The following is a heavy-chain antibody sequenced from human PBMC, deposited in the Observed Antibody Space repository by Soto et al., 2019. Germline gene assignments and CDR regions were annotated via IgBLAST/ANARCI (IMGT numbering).Heavy chain of an antibody. J-gene: IGHJ4*02. D-gene: IGHD6-6*01. V-gene: IGHV3-30*18. CDR2: ISYDGSNK. CDR3: AKDRVSEYSSSGVLAPPDY. Sequence: GGSLRLSCAASGFTFSSYGMHWVRQAPGKGLEWVAVISYDGSNKYYADSVKGRFTISRDNSKNTLYLQMNSLRAEDTAVYYCAKDRVSEYSSSGVLAPPDYWGQGTLVTVSS. CDR1: GFTFSSYG.